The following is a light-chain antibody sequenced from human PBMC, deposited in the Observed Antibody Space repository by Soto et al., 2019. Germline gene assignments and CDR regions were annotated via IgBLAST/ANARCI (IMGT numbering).Light chain of an antibody. CDR2: AAY. CDR3: QKYDNAPLT. V-gene: IGKV1-27*01. Sequence: DIQMTQAPSSLSASVGDRVTITCRAGQEISTYLAWYQQKPGKVPKLLISAAYTLQSGVPPRFSGSGSGTDFTLTISSLQPEDVATYYCQKYDNAPLTFGGGTKVEIK. J-gene: IGKJ4*01. CDR1: QEISTY.